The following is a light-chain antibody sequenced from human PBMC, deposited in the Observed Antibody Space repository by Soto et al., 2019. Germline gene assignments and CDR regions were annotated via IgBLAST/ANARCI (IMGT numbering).Light chain of an antibody. Sequence: PGERATLSCRASQSVTSNYLAWYQQEPGQAPRLLIYGASSRAIGIPDRFSGSGSGTDFTLTISRLEPEDFAVYYCQQYAYSPPTFGLGTKVDIK. J-gene: IGKJ1*01. CDR3: QQYAYSPPT. CDR1: QSVTSNY. CDR2: GAS. V-gene: IGKV3-20*01.